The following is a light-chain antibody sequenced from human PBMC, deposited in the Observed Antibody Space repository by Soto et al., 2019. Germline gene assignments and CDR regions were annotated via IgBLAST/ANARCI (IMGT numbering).Light chain of an antibody. V-gene: IGKV3-20*01. CDR2: GAS. CDR1: QSVSSNY. CDR3: QQYGSSPWT. J-gene: IGKJ1*01. Sequence: EGVLTQSPGTLSLSPGERATLSCRASQSVSSNYLAWYQQKPGQAPRLLISGASSRATGIPDRFSGSGSGTDFTLTIYSLEPEEFAVYYCQQYGSSPWTVGQGTKVDIK.